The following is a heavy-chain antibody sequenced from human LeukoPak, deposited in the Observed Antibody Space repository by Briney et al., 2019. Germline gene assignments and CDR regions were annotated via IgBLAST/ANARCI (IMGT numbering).Heavy chain of an antibody. J-gene: IGHJ4*02. CDR2: INPSGGST. D-gene: IGHD3-3*01. CDR1: GYTFTSYY. CDR3: ARGYDFWSGYYSEGYYFDY. V-gene: IGHV1-46*01. Sequence: ASVKVSCKASGYTFTSYYMHWVRQAPGQGLEWMGIINPSGGSTSYAQKFQGRVTMTRDTSTSTVYMELSSLRSEDTAVYYCARGYDFWSGYYSEGYYFDYWGQGTLVTVSS.